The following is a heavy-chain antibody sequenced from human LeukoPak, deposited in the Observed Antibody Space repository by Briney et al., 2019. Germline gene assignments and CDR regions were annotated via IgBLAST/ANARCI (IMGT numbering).Heavy chain of an antibody. CDR1: GGSFSGYY. CDR2: IYYSGST. D-gene: IGHD2-21*01. V-gene: IGHV4-34*01. Sequence: SETLSLTCAVYGGSFSGYYWSWIRQPPGKGLEWIGSIYYSGSTYYNPSLKSRVTISVDTSKNQFSLKLSSVTAADTAVYYCARLLRNYFDYWGQGTLVTVSS. CDR3: ARLLRNYFDY. J-gene: IGHJ4*02.